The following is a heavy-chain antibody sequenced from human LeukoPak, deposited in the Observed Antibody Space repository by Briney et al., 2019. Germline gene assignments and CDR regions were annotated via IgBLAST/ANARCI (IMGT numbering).Heavy chain of an antibody. CDR3: ARVLSTPTYDFWSGYYWGMDV. Sequence: GGSLRLSCAASGFTFSSHWMSWVRQAPGKGLEWVANINQGGNDRNYVDSVKGRFTISRDNAQNSLYLQMDSLRAEDTAVYYCARVLSTPTYDFWSGYYWGMDVWGQGTTVTVSS. CDR1: GFTFSSHW. D-gene: IGHD3-3*01. J-gene: IGHJ6*02. CDR2: INQGGNDR. V-gene: IGHV3-7*01.